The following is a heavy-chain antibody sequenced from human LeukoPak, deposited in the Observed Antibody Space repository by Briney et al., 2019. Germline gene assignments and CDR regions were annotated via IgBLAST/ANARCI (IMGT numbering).Heavy chain of an antibody. J-gene: IGHJ4*02. CDR3: ASHSNYGYYFDY. CDR2: IYTSGST. Sequence: SQTLSLTCTVSGGSISSGSYYWSWIRQPAGKGLEWIGRIYTSGSTNYNPSLKSRVTISVDTSKNQFSLKLSSVTAADTAVYYCASHSNYGYYFDYWGQGTLVTVSS. V-gene: IGHV4-61*02. D-gene: IGHD4-11*01. CDR1: GGSISSGSYY.